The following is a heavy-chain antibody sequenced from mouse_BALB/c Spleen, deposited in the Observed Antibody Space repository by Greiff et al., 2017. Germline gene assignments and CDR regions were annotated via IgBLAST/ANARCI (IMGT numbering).Heavy chain of an antibody. D-gene: IGHD2-4*01. J-gene: IGHJ3*01. V-gene: IGHV5-6*01. CDR2: ISTGGSYT. CDR3: ARRGDDYSSFDY. CDR1: GFTFTSYG. Sequence: EVQGVESGGDLVKPGGSLKLSCAASGFTFTSYGMSWVRQTPDKRLEWVAIISTGGSYTYYPDSVKGRFTISRDTAKNTLYLQMSSLTSEDTAMYYCARRGDDYSSFDYWGQGTLVTVSA.